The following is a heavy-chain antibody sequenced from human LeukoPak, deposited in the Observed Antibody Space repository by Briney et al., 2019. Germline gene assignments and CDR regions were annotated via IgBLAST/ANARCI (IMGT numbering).Heavy chain of an antibody. CDR1: GFTFSSYA. Sequence: PGGSLRLSCEASGFTFSSYAMSWVRQAPGKGLEWVSGISGSGGSTYYADSVKGRFTISRDNSKNTLYLQMNSLRAEDTAVYYCARGGAAAGADWGQGTPVTVSS. D-gene: IGHD6-13*01. J-gene: IGHJ4*02. V-gene: IGHV3-23*01. CDR3: ARGGAAAGAD. CDR2: ISGSGGST.